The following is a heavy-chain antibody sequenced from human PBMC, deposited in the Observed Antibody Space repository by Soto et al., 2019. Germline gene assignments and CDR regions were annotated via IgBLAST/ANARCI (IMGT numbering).Heavy chain of an antibody. V-gene: IGHV2-5*02. J-gene: IGHJ2*01. CDR3: AHRPAGWYFDL. CDR2: IYWDDDK. D-gene: IGHD6-19*01. CDR1: GFSLSTSGVG. Sequence: QITLKESGPTLVKPTQTLTLTCTFSGFSLSTSGVGVGWIRQPPGKALEWLALIYWDDDKRYSPSLKSRLTITKATSTNQVALTMTNMDPVDTATYYCAHRPAGWYFDLWGRGTLVTVSS.